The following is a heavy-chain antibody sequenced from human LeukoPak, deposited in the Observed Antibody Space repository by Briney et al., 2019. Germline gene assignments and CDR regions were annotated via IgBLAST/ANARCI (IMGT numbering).Heavy chain of an antibody. CDR2: IYYSGST. D-gene: IGHD6-19*01. Sequence: SETLSLTCTVSGGSISSYYWSWIRQPPGKGLEWIGYIYYSGSTNYNPSLKSRVTIPVDTSKNQFSLKLSSVTAADTAVYYCARVSQMGSSLVAGTTEYYYYGMDVWGQGTTVTVSS. V-gene: IGHV4-59*01. J-gene: IGHJ6*02. CDR1: GGSISSYY. CDR3: ARVSQMGSSLVAGTTEYYYYGMDV.